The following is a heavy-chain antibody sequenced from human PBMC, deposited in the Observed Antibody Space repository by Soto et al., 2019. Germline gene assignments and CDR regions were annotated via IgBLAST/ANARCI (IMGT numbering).Heavy chain of an antibody. J-gene: IGHJ4*02. CDR3: ARAGVGATTNDY. Sequence: QVQLVQSGAEEKKPGASVKVSCKASGYTFTSYAMHWVRQAPGQRPEWMGWINAGNGNTKYSQKFPGRVTITRDTSASTAYMELSSLRSEDTAVYYCARAGVGATTNDYWGQGTLVTVSS. V-gene: IGHV1-3*05. CDR2: INAGNGNT. D-gene: IGHD1-26*01. CDR1: GYTFTSYA.